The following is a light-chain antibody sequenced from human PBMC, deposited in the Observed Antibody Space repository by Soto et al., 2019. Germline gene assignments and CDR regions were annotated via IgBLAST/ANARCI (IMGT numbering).Light chain of an antibody. V-gene: IGKV3-20*01. CDR1: QSVSSSF. CDR3: QQYGSSPRGFT. Sequence: EIVLTQSPGTLSLSPGERATLSCRASQSVSSSFLAWYQQKPRQAPSLLIYGASSRATGIPDRFSGSGSGTDFSLTISRLEPEDFAVYYCQQYGSSPRGFTFGPGTKVDIK. J-gene: IGKJ3*01. CDR2: GAS.